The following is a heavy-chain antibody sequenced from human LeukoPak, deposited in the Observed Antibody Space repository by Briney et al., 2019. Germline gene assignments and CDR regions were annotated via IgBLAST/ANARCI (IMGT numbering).Heavy chain of an antibody. CDR2: ISSSSSTI. CDR1: GFTFSSYS. CDR3: ARDPNDY. Sequence: PGGSLRPSCVASGFTFSSYSMNWVRQAPGKGLEWVSYISSSSSTIYYADSVKGRFTISRDNAKNSLSLQMNSLRDEDTAVYYCARDPNDYWGQGTLLTVSS. V-gene: IGHV3-48*02. J-gene: IGHJ4*02.